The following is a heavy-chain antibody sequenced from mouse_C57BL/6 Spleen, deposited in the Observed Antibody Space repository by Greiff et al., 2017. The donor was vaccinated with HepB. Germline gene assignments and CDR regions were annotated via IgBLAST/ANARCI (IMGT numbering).Heavy chain of an antibody. CDR3: ARGGDDYDERFAY. Sequence: EVQRVESVAELVRPGASVKLSCTASGFNIKNTYMHWVKQRPEQGLEWIGRIDPANGNTKYAPKFQGKATITADTSSNTAYLQLSSLTSEDTAIYYCARGGDDYDERFAYWGQGTLVTVSA. J-gene: IGHJ3*01. V-gene: IGHV14-3*01. CDR1: GFNIKNTY. D-gene: IGHD2-4*01. CDR2: IDPANGNT.